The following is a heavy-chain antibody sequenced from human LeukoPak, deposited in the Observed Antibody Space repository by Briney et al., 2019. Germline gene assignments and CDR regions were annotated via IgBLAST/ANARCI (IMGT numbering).Heavy chain of an antibody. Sequence: SETLSLTCTVSGGSVSSGSYYWSWIRQPPGKGLEWIGYIYYSGSTNYNPSLKSRVIISVDTSKNQFSLKLSSVTAADTAVYYCARQAVTLLNYYYGMDVWGQGTTVTVSS. CDR1: GGSVSSGSYY. D-gene: IGHD4-17*01. J-gene: IGHJ6*02. CDR2: IYYSGST. V-gene: IGHV4-61*01. CDR3: ARQAVTLLNYYYGMDV.